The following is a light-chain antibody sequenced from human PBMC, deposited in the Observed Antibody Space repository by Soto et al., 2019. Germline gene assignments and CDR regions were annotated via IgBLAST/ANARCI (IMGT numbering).Light chain of an antibody. V-gene: IGLV2-23*01. CDR1: SRDVGNYNL. Sequence: QSALTQPASVSGSPGQSITVSCTGTSRDVGNYNLVSWYQQHPGKAPKLIIYEGNKRPSGVSNRFSGSKSGNTASLTISGLQAEDEADYSCCSYAGANWVLGGGTKLTVL. J-gene: IGLJ3*02. CDR3: CSYAGANWV. CDR2: EGN.